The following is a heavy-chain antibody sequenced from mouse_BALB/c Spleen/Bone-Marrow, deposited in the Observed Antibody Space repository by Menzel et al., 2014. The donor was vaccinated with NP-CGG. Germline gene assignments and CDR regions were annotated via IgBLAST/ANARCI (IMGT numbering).Heavy chain of an antibody. V-gene: IGHV14-3*02. CDR3: SRLASYAMDY. J-gene: IGHJ4*01. CDR1: GFNIKDTY. Sequence: EVQLQESGAELVKPGASVKLSCTASGFNIKDTYMHWVKQRPEQGLEWIGRIDPANGNTKYDPKFQGKATITADTSSNTAYLQLSSLTSEDTAVYYCSRLASYAMDYWGQGTSVTVSS. CDR2: IDPANGNT.